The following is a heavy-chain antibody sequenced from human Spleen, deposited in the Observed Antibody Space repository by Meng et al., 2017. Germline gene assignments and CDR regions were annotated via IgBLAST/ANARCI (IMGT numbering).Heavy chain of an antibody. D-gene: IGHD2-15*01. J-gene: IGHJ6*02. V-gene: IGHV3-33*08. CDR3: ARDLEGYCSGGRCYSTNYGMDV. CDR1: GFTFSSYW. Sequence: GESLKISCAASGFTFSSYWMSWVRQAPGKGLEWVAVIWYDGSNKYYADSVKGRFTISRDNSKNTLYLQMNSLRAEDTAVYYCARDLEGYCSGGRCYSTNYGMDVWGQGTTVTVSS. CDR2: IWYDGSNK.